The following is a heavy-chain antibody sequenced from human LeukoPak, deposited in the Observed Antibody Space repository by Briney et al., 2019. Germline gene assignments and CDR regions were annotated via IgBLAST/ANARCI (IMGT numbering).Heavy chain of an antibody. CDR1: GFTFSSYA. CDR2: ISGSGGST. D-gene: IGHD6-19*01. CDR3: AKGPSAVAGNPPFDY. Sequence: GGSLRLSCAASGFTFSSYAMSWVRQAPGKGLEWVSSISGSGGSTYYADSVKGRFTISRDNSKNTLYLQMNSLRAEDTAVYYCAKGPSAVAGNPPFDYWGQGTLVTVSS. V-gene: IGHV3-23*01. J-gene: IGHJ4*02.